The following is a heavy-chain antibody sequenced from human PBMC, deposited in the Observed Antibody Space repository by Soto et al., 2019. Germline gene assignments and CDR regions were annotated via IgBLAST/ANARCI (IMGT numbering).Heavy chain of an antibody. D-gene: IGHD5-12*01. J-gene: IGHJ5*02. V-gene: IGHV1-18*01. Sequence: APVKVSCKASCYTFTSYGISWVRQAPGQGLEWMGWISAYNGNTNYAQKLQGRVTMTTDTFTSTAYMGLRSLRSDDSAVYYCARGSGVVATLRFDPWGQGTLVTVSS. CDR3: ARGSGVVATLRFDP. CDR1: CYTFTSYG. CDR2: ISAYNGNT.